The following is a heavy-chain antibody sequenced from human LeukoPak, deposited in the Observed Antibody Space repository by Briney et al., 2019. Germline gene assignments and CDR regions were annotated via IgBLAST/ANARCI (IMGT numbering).Heavy chain of an antibody. J-gene: IGHJ4*02. CDR3: ARANFLYCSSSTCLFDY. V-gene: IGHV1-2*02. Sequence: SCKASGYTFTDYYMHWVRQAPGQGFEWMGWINPNDGDTNYAQKFQGRVTMTRDTSISTAHMEVSRLRSDDTAVYYCARANFLYCSSSTCLFDYWGQGTLVTVSS. CDR1: GYTFTDYY. CDR2: INPNDGDT. D-gene: IGHD2-2*01.